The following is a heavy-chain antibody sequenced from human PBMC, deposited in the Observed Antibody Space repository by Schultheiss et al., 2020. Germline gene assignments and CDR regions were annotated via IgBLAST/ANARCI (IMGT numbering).Heavy chain of an antibody. CDR1: GYTFTSYG. V-gene: IGHV1-18*01. D-gene: IGHD2-15*01. Sequence: ASVKVSCKASGYTFTSYGISWVRQAPGQGLEWMGWISAYNGNTNYAQKLQGRVTMTTDTSTSTAYMELRSLRSDDTAVYYCARAGCSGGSCYWLGYYYYGMDVWGKGTTVTVSS. CDR3: ARAGCSGGSCYWLGYYYYGMDV. J-gene: IGHJ6*04. CDR2: ISAYNGNT.